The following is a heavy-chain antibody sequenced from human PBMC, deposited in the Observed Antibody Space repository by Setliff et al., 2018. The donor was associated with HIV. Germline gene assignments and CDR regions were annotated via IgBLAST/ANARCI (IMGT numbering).Heavy chain of an antibody. D-gene: IGHD3-3*01. CDR1: GYSFTSYW. J-gene: IGHJ4*02. Sequence: GESLKISCKGSGYSFTSYWIAWLRQMPGKGLECMGIIYPGDSDTRYSPSFQGQVTISADKSISTAYLQWSSLKASDTAMYYCARAHYNFWSGYLDSWGQGTLVTVSS. CDR2: IYPGDSDT. CDR3: ARAHYNFWSGYLDS. V-gene: IGHV5-51*01.